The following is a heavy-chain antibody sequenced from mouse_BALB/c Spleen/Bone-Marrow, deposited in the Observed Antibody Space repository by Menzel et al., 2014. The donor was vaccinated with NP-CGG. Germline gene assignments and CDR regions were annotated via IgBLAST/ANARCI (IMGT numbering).Heavy chain of an antibody. CDR2: INPSTGYT. V-gene: IGHV1-7*01. D-gene: IGHD2-4*01. Sequence: VQLQQSGAELAKPGASVKMSCKASGYTFTSCWMHWVKQRPGQGLEWIGYINPSTGYTEYNQKFKDKATLTADKSSSTAYMQLSSLTSEDSAVYYCARYPYYDYDGFAYWGQGTLVTVSA. CDR1: GYTFTSCW. J-gene: IGHJ3*01. CDR3: ARYPYYDYDGFAY.